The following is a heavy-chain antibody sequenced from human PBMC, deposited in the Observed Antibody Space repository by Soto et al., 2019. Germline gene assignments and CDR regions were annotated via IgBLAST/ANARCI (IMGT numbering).Heavy chain of an antibody. D-gene: IGHD3-9*01. CDR1: GYTFSNYA. CDR3: ARSYYDPLTGYSQDAFDI. V-gene: IGHV1-3*01. Sequence: QVQLVQSGAEVKKPGASVKVSCKASGYTFSNYAMHWVRQAPGERLEWMGWINAGNGNTKYSPKFQGRVTITRDTSASTAYMELSSLRSEDTAVYYCARSYYDPLTGYSQDAFDIWGQGTVVTVSS. CDR2: INAGNGNT. J-gene: IGHJ3*02.